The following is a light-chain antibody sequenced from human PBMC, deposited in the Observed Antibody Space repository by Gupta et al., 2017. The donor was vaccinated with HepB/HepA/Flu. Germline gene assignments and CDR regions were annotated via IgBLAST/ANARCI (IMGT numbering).Light chain of an antibody. CDR3: CSYAGSSTWV. J-gene: IGLJ3*02. CDR2: EVS. Sequence: QSALTQPASVSGSPGQSITISCIGTSSNIGTYNLVSWYRQDPGKAPKVIIYEVSERPSGVSSRFSGSKSGNTASLTISGLQAEDEADYFCCSYAGSSTWVFGGGTKLTVL. CDR1: SSNIGTYNL. V-gene: IGLV2-23*02.